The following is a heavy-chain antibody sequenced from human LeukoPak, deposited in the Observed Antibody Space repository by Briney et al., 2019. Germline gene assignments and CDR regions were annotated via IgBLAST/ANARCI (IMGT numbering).Heavy chain of an antibody. CDR3: ARGLQYYYDSSGYPWSWFDP. CDR2: INWNGGST. J-gene: IGHJ5*02. CDR1: GFTFDDYG. Sequence: GGSLRLSCAASGFTFDDYGMSWVRQAPGKGLEWVSGINWNGGSTGYADSVKGRFTISRDNAKNSLYLQMNSLRAEDTALYYCARGLQYYYDSSGYPWSWFDPWGQGTLVTVSS. V-gene: IGHV3-20*04. D-gene: IGHD3-22*01.